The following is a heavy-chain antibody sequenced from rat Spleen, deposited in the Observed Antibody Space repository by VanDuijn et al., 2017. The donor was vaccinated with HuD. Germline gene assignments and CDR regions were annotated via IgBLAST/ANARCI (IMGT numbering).Heavy chain of an antibody. Sequence: EVQLVESGGGLVQPGRSLKLSCAASGFIFSDYYMAWVRQAPTKGLEWVASISNGGGNTYYRDSVKGRFTISRDNAKSTLYLQMDSLRSEDTATYYCARPDYSRFDYWGQGVMVTVSS. CDR2: ISNGGGNT. D-gene: IGHD1-2*01. V-gene: IGHV5-25*01. CDR1: GFIFSDYY. CDR3: ARPDYSRFDY. J-gene: IGHJ2*01.